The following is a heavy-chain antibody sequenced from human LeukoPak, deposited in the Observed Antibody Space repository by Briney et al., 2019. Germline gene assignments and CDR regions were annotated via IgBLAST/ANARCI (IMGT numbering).Heavy chain of an antibody. D-gene: IGHD2-2*01. CDR3: AREGDCSSTSCYADHDAFDI. Sequence: GASVKVSCKASGGTFNSYAISWVRQAPGQGLEWMGGIIPIFGTANYAQKFQGRVTITADESTSTAYMELSSLRSEDTAVYYCAREGDCSSTSCYADHDAFDIWGQGTMVTVSS. CDR2: IIPIFGTA. CDR1: GGTFNSYA. J-gene: IGHJ3*02. V-gene: IGHV1-69*13.